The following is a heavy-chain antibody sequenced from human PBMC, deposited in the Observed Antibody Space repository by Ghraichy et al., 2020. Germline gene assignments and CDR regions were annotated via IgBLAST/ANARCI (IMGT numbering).Heavy chain of an antibody. CDR3: ARHGSSGSYFFDY. D-gene: IGHD1-26*01. CDR1: GDSVSSNSAA. Sequence: SQTLSLTCAISGDSVSSNSAAWNWIRQSPSRGLEWLGRTYYRSKWYNDYAVSVKSQITINPNTSKNQFSLQLNLVTPEDTAVYYFARHGSSGSYFFDYWGQGTLVTVSS. V-gene: IGHV6-1*01. CDR2: TYYRSKWYN. J-gene: IGHJ4*02.